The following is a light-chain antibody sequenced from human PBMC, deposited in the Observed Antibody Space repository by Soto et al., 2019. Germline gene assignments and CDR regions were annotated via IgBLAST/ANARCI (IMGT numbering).Light chain of an antibody. Sequence: EIVLTQSPGTLSLYPGERATLSCRASQSVSSSYLAWYQQKPGQAPRLLIYGASSRATGIPDRFSGSGSGTDFHLTISRLEPEDFAVYYCQQYGSSPPLTFGGGTKGEIK. CDR3: QQYGSSPPLT. J-gene: IGKJ4*01. V-gene: IGKV3-20*01. CDR1: QSVSSSY. CDR2: GAS.